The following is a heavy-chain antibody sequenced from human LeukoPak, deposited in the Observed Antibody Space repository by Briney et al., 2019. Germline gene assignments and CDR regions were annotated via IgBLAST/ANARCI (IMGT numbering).Heavy chain of an antibody. CDR2: ISWDGGST. J-gene: IGHJ6*02. CDR1: GFTFDDYP. CDR3: AKDLSYYYYGMDV. Sequence: GGSLRLSCAASGFTFDDYPMHWVRQAPGKGLEWVSLISWDGGSTYYADSVKGRFTISRDSSKNSLYLQMNSLRTEDTALYYCAKDLSYYYYGMDVWGQGTTVTVSS. V-gene: IGHV3-43*01.